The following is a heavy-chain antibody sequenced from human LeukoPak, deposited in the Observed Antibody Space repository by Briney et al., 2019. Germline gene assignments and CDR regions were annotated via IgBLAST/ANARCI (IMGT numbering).Heavy chain of an antibody. D-gene: IGHD3-10*01. Sequence: GGSLRLSCAASGFNVSSNYMTWVRQAPGKGLEWVSMIYSSGSIYYVDSVKGRFTISRDNSKNTLYLQMNSLRVDDTAVYYCTRGGIRSFGDFSGDWGQGTLVTVSS. V-gene: IGHV3-53*01. CDR3: TRGGIRSFGDFSGD. J-gene: IGHJ4*02. CDR1: GFNVSSNY. CDR2: IYSSGSI.